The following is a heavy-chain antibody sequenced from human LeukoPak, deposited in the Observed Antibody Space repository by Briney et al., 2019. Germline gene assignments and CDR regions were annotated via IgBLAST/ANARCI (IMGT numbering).Heavy chain of an antibody. CDR3: AKDLLYYYGSGSPLGY. CDR1: GFTFSSYG. V-gene: IGHV3-30*02. Sequence: GGSLRLSCAASGFTFSSYGMHWVRQAPGKGLEWVAFIRYDGSNKYYADSVKGRFTISRDNSKNTLYLQMNSLRAEDTAVYYCAKDLLYYYGSGSPLGYWGQGTLVTVSS. D-gene: IGHD3-10*01. CDR2: IRYDGSNK. J-gene: IGHJ4*02.